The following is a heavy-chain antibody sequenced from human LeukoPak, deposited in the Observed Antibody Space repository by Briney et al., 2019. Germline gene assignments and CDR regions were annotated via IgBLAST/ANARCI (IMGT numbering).Heavy chain of an antibody. CDR2: INGDGSST. V-gene: IGHV3-74*01. J-gene: IGHJ4*02. CDR3: VRGYSSGYRLDY. Sequence: GGSLRLSCAASGFTFSSYWMHWVRQDPVKGLLWVSRINGDGSSTDYADSEKGRFTISRDNAKNAVYLQMNSLKAEDTAVYYCVRGYSSGYRLDYWGQGTLVTVSS. D-gene: IGHD3-22*01. CDR1: GFTFSSYW.